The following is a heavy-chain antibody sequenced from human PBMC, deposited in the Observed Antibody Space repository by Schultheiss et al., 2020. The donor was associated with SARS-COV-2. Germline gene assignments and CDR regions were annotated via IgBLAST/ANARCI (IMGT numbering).Heavy chain of an antibody. J-gene: IGHJ6*02. CDR3: ARSGNPYIVVVTAIPNYYYGMDV. CDR1: GFTFSSYS. D-gene: IGHD2-21*02. Sequence: GGSLRLSCAASGFTFSSYSMNWVRQAPGKGLEWVSSISSSSSYIYYADSVKGRFTISRDNSKNTLYLQMNSLRAEDTAVYYCARSGNPYIVVVTAIPNYYYGMDVWGQGTTVTVSS. CDR2: ISSSSSYI. V-gene: IGHV3-21*01.